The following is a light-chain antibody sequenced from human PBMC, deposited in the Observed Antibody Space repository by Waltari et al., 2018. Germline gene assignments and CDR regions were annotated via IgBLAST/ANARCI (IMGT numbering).Light chain of an antibody. CDR3: QQYATYPRT. J-gene: IGKJ1*01. CDR2: GAS. Sequence: DIQMSQSPSTLSASVGDRVTITCRASRSFSTGLAWYQQKPGKAPKLLIYGASTLEIGVPSRFSGSGSGKDFSLTISSLQPDDFATYHCQQYATYPRTFGQGTNVEVK. CDR1: RSFSTG. V-gene: IGKV1-5*03.